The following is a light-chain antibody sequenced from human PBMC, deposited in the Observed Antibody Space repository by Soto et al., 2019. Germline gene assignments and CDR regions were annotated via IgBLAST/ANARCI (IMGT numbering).Light chain of an antibody. Sequence: QSVLTQPPSVSAAPGQKVTISCSGGSSNIGNNYISWYQQLPGTAPKLLIYDNNKRPSGIPDRFSGSKSGTSATLGITGLQTGDEAEYYCGTWDSSLSAGVFGGGTKLTVL. CDR1: SSNIGNNY. V-gene: IGLV1-51*01. J-gene: IGLJ2*01. CDR2: DNN. CDR3: GTWDSSLSAGV.